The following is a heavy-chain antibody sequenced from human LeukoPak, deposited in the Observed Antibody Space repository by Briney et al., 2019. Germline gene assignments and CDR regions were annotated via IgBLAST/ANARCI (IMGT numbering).Heavy chain of an antibody. D-gene: IGHD3-16*01. CDR2: IYTSGST. J-gene: IGHJ5*02. Sequence: SETLSLTCTVSGGSISSGSYYWSWIRQPAGKGREWIGRIYTSGSTNYNPSLKSRVTISVDTSKNQFSLKLSSVTAADAAVYYCARQDVLGESWGGAKIDPWGQGTLVTVSS. CDR1: GGSISSGSYY. CDR3: ARQDVLGESWGGAKIDP. V-gene: IGHV4-61*02.